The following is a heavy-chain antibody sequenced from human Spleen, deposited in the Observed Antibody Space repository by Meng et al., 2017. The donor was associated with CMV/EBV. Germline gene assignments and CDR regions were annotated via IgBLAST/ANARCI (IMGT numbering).Heavy chain of an antibody. CDR3: ARDEGHCRSTSCYFGS. Sequence: ASVKVSCKASGYTFTGHYIYWVRQAPGQGLEWMGWINPNSGGTHYALRFQGRVTMTGDTSISTAHMELNSLRSDDTALYYCARDEGHCRSTSCYFGSWGQGTLVTVSS. J-gene: IGHJ4*02. V-gene: IGHV1-2*02. CDR1: GYTFTGHY. D-gene: IGHD2-2*01. CDR2: INPNSGGT.